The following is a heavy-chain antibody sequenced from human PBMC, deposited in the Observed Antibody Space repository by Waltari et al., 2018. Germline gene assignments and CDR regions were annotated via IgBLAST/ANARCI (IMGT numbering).Heavy chain of an antibody. D-gene: IGHD3-3*01. J-gene: IGHJ4*02. CDR2: INAGNGNT. Sequence: QVQLVQSGAEVKKPGASVKVSCKASGYTFTSYAMHWVRQAPGQRLEWMGWINAGNGNTKYSQKFQGRVTITRDTSASTAYMELSSLRSEDTAVYYCARSHFWSGYFGYWGQGTLVTVSS. CDR1: GYTFTSYA. CDR3: ARSHFWSGYFGY. V-gene: IGHV1-3*01.